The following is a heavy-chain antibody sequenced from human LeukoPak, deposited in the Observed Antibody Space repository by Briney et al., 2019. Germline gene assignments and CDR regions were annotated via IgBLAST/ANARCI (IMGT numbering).Heavy chain of an antibody. CDR1: GYTFTGYY. CDR2: INPNSGGT. V-gene: IGHV1-2*02. D-gene: IGHD6-19*01. CDR3: ARDIAVAGIYNWFDP. J-gene: IGHJ5*02. Sequence: GASVKVSCKASGYTFTGYYMHWVRQAPGQGLEWMGWINPNSGGTNYAQKFQGRVTMTRDTSISTAYMELSRLRSDDTAVYYCARDIAVAGIYNWFDPWGQGTLVTVSS.